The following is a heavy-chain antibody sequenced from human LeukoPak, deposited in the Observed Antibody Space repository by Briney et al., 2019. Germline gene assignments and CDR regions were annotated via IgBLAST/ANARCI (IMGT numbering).Heavy chain of an antibody. Sequence: SETLSLTCTVSGGSISKYYWSWIRQPPGKGLEWIGSIYYSGSTYYNPSLKSRVTISVDTSKNQFSLKLSSVTAADTAVYYCARDRSSGWYRGRWFDPWGQGTLVTVSS. J-gene: IGHJ5*02. D-gene: IGHD6-19*01. CDR2: IYYSGST. CDR3: ARDRSSGWYRGRWFDP. CDR1: GGSISKYY. V-gene: IGHV4-39*07.